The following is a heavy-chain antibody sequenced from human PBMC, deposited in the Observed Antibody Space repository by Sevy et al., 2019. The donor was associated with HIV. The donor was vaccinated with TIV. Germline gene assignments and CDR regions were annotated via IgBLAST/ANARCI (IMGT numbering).Heavy chain of an antibody. J-gene: IGHJ6*02. CDR3: AKYPRIAAAGTLKGLLQGNYYYYGMDV. CDR2: IWYDGSNK. Sequence: EGSLRLSCAASGFTFSSYGMHWVHQAPGKALEWVAFIWYDGSNKYYADSVKGRFTISRDNSKNTLYLQMNSLRAEDTAVYYCAKYPRIAAAGTLKGLLQGNYYYYGMDVWGQGTTVTVSS. V-gene: IGHV3-30*02. CDR1: GFTFSSYG. D-gene: IGHD6-13*01.